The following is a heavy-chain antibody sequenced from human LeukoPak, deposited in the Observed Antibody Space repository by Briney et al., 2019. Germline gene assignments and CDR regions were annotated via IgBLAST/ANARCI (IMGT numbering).Heavy chain of an antibody. D-gene: IGHD6-13*01. CDR3: AGERIAAAGRLIYYGMDV. Sequence: SETLSLTCAVYGGSFSGYYWSWIRQPPGKGLEWIGEINHSGSTYYNPSLKSRVTISVDTSKNQFSLKLSSVTAADTAVYYCAGERIAAAGRLIYYGMDVWGKGTTVTVSS. V-gene: IGHV4-34*01. J-gene: IGHJ6*04. CDR1: GGSFSGYY. CDR2: INHSGST.